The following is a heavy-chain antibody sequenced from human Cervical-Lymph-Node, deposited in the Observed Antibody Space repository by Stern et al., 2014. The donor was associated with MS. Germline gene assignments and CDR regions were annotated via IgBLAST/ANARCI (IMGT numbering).Heavy chain of an antibody. CDR1: RYTFIDYY. V-gene: IGHV1-2*02. J-gene: IGHJ4*02. Sequence: QVQLVESGAEVKKPGASVKVSCKASRYTFIDYYIHWVRQAPGQGLEWMGWINPNSSDTNYAQKFQGRVTMTRDTSISTAYMELSSLRSDDTAVYYCAREVLAADIVVVPVATHFDYWGQGTLVTVSS. D-gene: IGHD2-2*01. CDR2: INPNSSDT. CDR3: AREVLAADIVVVPVATHFDY.